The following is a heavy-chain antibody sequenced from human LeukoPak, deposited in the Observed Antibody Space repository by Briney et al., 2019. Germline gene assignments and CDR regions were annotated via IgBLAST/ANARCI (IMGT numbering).Heavy chain of an antibody. CDR2: VYYTGST. J-gene: IGHJ3*01. CDR1: GGSISPYY. CDR3: AGRRLNVFDV. D-gene: IGHD1-14*01. V-gene: IGHV4-59*01. Sequence: SETLSLTCNVSGGSISPYYWSWIPQPPGKGLEWIGYVYYTGSTNYNPSLKSRVTISVDTSKSQFSLKLISVTAADTAMYYCAGRRLNVFDVWGRGTMVPVSS.